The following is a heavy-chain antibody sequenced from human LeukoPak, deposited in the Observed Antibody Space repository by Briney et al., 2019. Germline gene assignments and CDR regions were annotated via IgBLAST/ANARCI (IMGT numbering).Heavy chain of an antibody. CDR1: GGSISSYY. V-gene: IGHV4-59*01. J-gene: IGHJ2*01. CDR2: IYYSGST. D-gene: IGHD2-2*01. CDR3: ARAVSSRTNWYFDL. Sequence: SETLSLTCTVSGGSISSYYWSWIRQPPGKGXXXXGYIYYSGSTNYNPSLKSRVTISVDTSKNQFSLKLSSVTAADTAVYYCARAVSSRTNWYFDLWGRGTLVTVSS.